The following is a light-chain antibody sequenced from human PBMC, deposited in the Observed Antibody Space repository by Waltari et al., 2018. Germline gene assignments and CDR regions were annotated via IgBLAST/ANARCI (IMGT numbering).Light chain of an antibody. CDR2: KES. CDR1: QSISSW. J-gene: IGKJ1*01. CDR3: QQYYSYPRT. V-gene: IGKV1-5*03. Sequence: DIQMTQSPSTLSASVGDRVTITCRASQSISSWLAWYQQKPGKAPKLLIYKESSLESGVPSRFSGSGSGTEFTLTISCLQSEDFATYYCQQYYSYPRTFGQGTKVEIK.